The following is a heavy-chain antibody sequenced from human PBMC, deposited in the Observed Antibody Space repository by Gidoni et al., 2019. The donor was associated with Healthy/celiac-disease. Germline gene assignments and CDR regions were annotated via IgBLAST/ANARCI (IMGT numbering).Heavy chain of an antibody. J-gene: IGHJ6*02. CDR3: ARGTYYYDSSGYYYTAYYGMDV. Sequence: QVQLVQSGAEVKKPGSSVKVSCKASGGTFSSYAIRWVRQAPGQGLEWMGGIIPIVGTANYAQKFQGRVTITADESTSTAYMELSSLRSEDTAVYYCARGTYYYDSSGYYYTAYYGMDVWGQGTTVTVSS. CDR2: IIPIVGTA. D-gene: IGHD3-22*01. V-gene: IGHV1-69*01. CDR1: GGTFSSYA.